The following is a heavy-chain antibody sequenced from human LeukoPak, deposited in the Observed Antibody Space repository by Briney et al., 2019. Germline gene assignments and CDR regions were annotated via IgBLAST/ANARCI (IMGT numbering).Heavy chain of an antibody. CDR2: INHSGST. D-gene: IGHD1-26*01. J-gene: IGHJ6*03. Sequence: PSETLSLTCAVYGGSFSGYYWSWIRQPPGKGLEWIGEINHSGSTNYNPSLKSRVTISVDTSKNQFSLKLSSVTAADTAVYYCATGSGSYYYMDVWGKGTTVTVSS. CDR3: ATGSGSYYYMDV. V-gene: IGHV4-34*01. CDR1: GGSFSGYY.